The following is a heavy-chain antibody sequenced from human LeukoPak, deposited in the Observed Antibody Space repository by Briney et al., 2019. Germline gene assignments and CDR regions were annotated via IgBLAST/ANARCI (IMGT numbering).Heavy chain of an antibody. CDR2: ISASGSST. Sequence: GGSLRLSCAASGFTFSSYAMNWVRQAPGKGLEWVTFISASGSSTHYADSVKGRFTISRDNSNNTLYLQINSLRAEDTAAYYCAKGAQYDFWSGYTLEYFDVWGKETLVTVSS. D-gene: IGHD3-3*01. CDR3: AKGAQYDFWSGYTLEYFDV. V-gene: IGHV3-23*01. CDR1: GFTFSSYA. J-gene: IGHJ4*02.